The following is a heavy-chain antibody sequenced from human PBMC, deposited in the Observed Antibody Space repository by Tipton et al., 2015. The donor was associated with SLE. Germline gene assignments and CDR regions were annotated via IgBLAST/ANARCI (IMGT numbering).Heavy chain of an antibody. V-gene: IGHV4-39*07. D-gene: IGHD2-21*01. J-gene: IGHJ4*02. Sequence: TLSLTCTVSGGSISSSSYFWGWIRQPPGKGLEWIGRIYYSGSTHYNPSLNSRVTISIDTSKNQFSLRLSSVTATDTAVYYCARGIAVMIAKPFFDSWGQGTLVTVSA. CDR2: IYYSGST. CDR1: GGSISSSSYF. CDR3: ARGIAVMIAKPFFDS.